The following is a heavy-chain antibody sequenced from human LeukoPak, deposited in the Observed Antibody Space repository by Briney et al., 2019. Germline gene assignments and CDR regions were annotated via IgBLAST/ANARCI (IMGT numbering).Heavy chain of an antibody. V-gene: IGHV3-7*01. CDR3: ARDKFANNVFDY. D-gene: IGHD2-8*01. CDR2: IKQDGSGT. Sequence: PGGSLRLSCAASGFTFSNYWMNWVRQAPGKGLEWVANIKQDGSGTHYVDSVKGRFTISRDNAKNSLYLQMNSLRAEDTAVYYCARDKFANNVFDYCGQGTLVTVSS. J-gene: IGHJ4*02. CDR1: GFTFSNYW.